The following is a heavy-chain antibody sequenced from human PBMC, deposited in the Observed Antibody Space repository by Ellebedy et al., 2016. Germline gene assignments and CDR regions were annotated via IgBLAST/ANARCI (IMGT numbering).Heavy chain of an antibody. CDR3: GKDITPGGLDV. D-gene: IGHD6-25*01. J-gene: IGHJ6*04. CDR1: GFTSDDYA. Sequence: SLKIPXTASGFTSDDYAMHWVRQAPGKGLEWVAGIYWNSDRIDYADSVKGRFTVSRDNAKKSLYLQMNSLRGEDTALYYCGKDITPGGLDVWGKGTTVTVSS. CDR2: IYWNSDRI. V-gene: IGHV3-9*02.